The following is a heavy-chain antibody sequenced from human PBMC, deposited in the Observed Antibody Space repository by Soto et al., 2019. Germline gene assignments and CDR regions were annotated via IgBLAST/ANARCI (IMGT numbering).Heavy chain of an antibody. J-gene: IGHJ3*02. CDR1: GYTFTSYD. V-gene: IGHV1-8*01. D-gene: IGHD3-9*01. CDR3: ARASLDYDILTGGDAFDI. Sequence: ASVKVSCKASGYTFTSYDINWVRQATGQGLEWMGWMNPNSGNTGYAQKFQGRVTMTRNTSISTAYMELSSLRSEDTAVYYCARASLDYDILTGGDAFDIWGQGTMVTVSS. CDR2: MNPNSGNT.